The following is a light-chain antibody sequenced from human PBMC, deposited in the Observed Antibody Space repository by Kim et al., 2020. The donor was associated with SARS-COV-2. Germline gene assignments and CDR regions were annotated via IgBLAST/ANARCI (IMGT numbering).Light chain of an antibody. Sequence: SPGERATLSCRASQIISSSYLVWYQQKPGQAPRLLMYAASTRATGVPDRFSGSGSGTDFSLTVSRLEPEDFAVYYCQQYGSSLLTFGGGTKVDIK. CDR3: QQYGSSLLT. J-gene: IGKJ4*01. CDR2: AAS. CDR1: QIISSSY. V-gene: IGKV3-20*01.